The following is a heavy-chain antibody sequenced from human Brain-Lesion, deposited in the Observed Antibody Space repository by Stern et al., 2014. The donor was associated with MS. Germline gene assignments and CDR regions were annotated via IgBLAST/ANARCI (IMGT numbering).Heavy chain of an antibody. J-gene: IGHJ6*02. D-gene: IGHD6-13*01. CDR2: FDPEDGET. CDR3: ATGDFRQQLVPGPYYFYGMDV. CDR1: GYTLTELS. V-gene: IGHV1-24*01. Sequence: QVQLVQSGAEVKKPGASVKVSCKASGYTLTELSMHWVRQAPGKGLEWMGSFDPEDGETIYSQKFQGRVTMTEEPSTDTAYMELSSLRSEDTAVYYCATGDFRQQLVPGPYYFYGMDVWGQGTTVTVSS.